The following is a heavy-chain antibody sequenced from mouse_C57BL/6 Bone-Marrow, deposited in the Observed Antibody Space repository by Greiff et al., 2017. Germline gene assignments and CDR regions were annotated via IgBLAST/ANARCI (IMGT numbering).Heavy chain of an antibody. J-gene: IGHJ2*01. V-gene: IGHV1-18*01. CDR2: INPNNGGT. CDR1: GYTFTDYN. D-gene: IGHD2-4*01. Sequence: VQLQQSGPELVKPGASVKIPCKASGYTFTDYNMDWVKQSHGKSLEWIGDINPNNGGTIYNQKFKGKATLTVDKSSSTAYMELRSLTSEDTAVYYCARSPIYYDYSWFAYWGQGTTLTVSS. CDR3: ARSPIYYDYSWFAY.